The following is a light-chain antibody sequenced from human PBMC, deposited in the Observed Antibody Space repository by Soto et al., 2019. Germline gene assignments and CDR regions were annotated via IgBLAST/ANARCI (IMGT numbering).Light chain of an antibody. CDR2: KAS. CDR3: QHCHGFSWT. V-gene: IGKV1-5*03. J-gene: IGKJ1*01. Sequence: DIQMTQSPSTLSASVGDRVTITCRASQSINDWVAWYQQKPGRAPKFLIYKASNLESGVPSRLSGGESGTEFTLTISSLQPDDFATYCQHCHGFSWTFGQGTKVEIK. CDR1: QSINDW.